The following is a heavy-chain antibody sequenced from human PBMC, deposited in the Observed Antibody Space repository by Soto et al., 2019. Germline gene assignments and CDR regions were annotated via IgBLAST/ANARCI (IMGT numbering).Heavy chain of an antibody. D-gene: IGHD6-13*01. Sequence: QVQLVPSGGEVQKPGASVTISCQATGYTFISYSITWERQAPGQGPEWMGWISTYNGNTKYAQSLQGRVTLTRDTSTNTAFMEIGGLSSDDTAIYYWAIEGAHSTGGYDNFDKWGPGTLVAGSS. CDR3: AIEGAHSTGGYDNFDK. CDR2: ISTYNGNT. V-gene: IGHV1-18*04. CDR1: GYTFISYS. J-gene: IGHJ4*01.